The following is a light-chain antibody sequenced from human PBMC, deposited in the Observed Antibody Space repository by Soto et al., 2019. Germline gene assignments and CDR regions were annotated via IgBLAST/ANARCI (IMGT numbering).Light chain of an antibody. Sequence: EIVLTQSPGTLSLSPGERATLSCRASQSVSSSYFAWYQQKPGQAPRLLIYGSSSRATGLPYRFCGRGSWTAFTLTITRLVHEDYSVYYCQQYGSSPNTFGQGTKLDIK. J-gene: IGKJ2*01. CDR2: GSS. CDR3: QQYGSSPNT. V-gene: IGKV3-20*01. CDR1: QSVSSSY.